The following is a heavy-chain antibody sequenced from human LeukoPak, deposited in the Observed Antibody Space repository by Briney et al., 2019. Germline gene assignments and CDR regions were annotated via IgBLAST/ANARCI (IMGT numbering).Heavy chain of an antibody. J-gene: IGHJ6*02. Sequence: ASVKVSCKASGYTFTGYYMHWVRQAPGQGLEWMGWINPNSGGTNYAQKFQGRVTMTRDTSISTAYMELSRLRSDDTAVYYCAREEPGCSNTSCSYGMDVWGQGTTVTVSS. CDR2: INPNSGGT. CDR3: AREEPGCSNTSCSYGMDV. V-gene: IGHV1-2*02. D-gene: IGHD2-2*01. CDR1: GYTFTGYY.